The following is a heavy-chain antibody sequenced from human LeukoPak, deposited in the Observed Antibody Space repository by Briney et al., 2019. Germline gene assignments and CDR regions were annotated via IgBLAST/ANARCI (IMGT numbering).Heavy chain of an antibody. D-gene: IGHD4-17*01. CDR2: VSVSGDTT. J-gene: IGHJ4*02. Sequence: GGSLRLSCVASGFTFSSYAMNWVRQAPGKGLEWVSVVSVSGDTTYFADSVKGRFTISRDNSKNTLYLQMNSLRAEDTAVYYCAKVGLRLGGDYWGQGTLVTVSS. CDR3: AKVGLRLGGDY. V-gene: IGHV3-23*01. CDR1: GFTFSSYA.